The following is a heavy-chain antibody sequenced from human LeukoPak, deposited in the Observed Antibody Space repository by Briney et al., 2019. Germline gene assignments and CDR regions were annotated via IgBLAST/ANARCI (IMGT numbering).Heavy chain of an antibody. V-gene: IGHV4-61*01. Sequence: SETLSLTCTVSGGSISSSSYYWGWIRQPPGKGLEWIGYIYYSGSTNYNPSLKSRVTISVDTSKNQLSLKLSSVTAADTAVYYCAREGDSSGWYFDYWGQGTLVTVSS. CDR3: AREGDSSGWYFDY. D-gene: IGHD6-19*01. CDR1: GGSISSSSYY. CDR2: IYYSGST. J-gene: IGHJ4*02.